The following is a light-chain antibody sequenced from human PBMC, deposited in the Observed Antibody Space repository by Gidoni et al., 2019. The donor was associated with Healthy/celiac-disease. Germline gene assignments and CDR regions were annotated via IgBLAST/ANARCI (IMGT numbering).Light chain of an antibody. CDR3: QQSYSTLTWT. V-gene: IGKV1-39*01. J-gene: IGKJ1*01. CDR2: AAS. Sequence: IQMTQSPSSLSASVGDRVTITCRASQSISSYLNWYQQKPGKAPKLLIYAASRLQSGVPSRFSFSGSGTDVTLTISSMQPEDFATYYCQQSYSTLTWTFGQGTKVEIK. CDR1: QSISSY.